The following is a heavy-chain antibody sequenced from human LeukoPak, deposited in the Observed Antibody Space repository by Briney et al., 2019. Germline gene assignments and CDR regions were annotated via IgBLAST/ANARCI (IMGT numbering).Heavy chain of an antibody. CDR3: ARDSYYDSSGYFDY. Sequence: PGGSLRLSCAASGFTFSSYEMNWVRQAPGKGLEWVSYISSSGSTTYYADSVKGRFTISRDNSKNTLYLQMNSLRAEDTAVYYCARDSYYDSSGYFDYWGQGTLVTVSS. CDR2: ISSSGSTT. V-gene: IGHV3-48*03. J-gene: IGHJ4*02. CDR1: GFTFSSYE. D-gene: IGHD3-22*01.